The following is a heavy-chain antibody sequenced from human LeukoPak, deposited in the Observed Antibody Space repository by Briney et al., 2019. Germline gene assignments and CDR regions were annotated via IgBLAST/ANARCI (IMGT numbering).Heavy chain of an antibody. J-gene: IGHJ4*02. CDR1: GFTFSTYW. D-gene: IGHD3-22*01. Sequence: GGSLRLSCAASGFTFSTYWMSWVRQAPGKGLEWVANIKQDGSEKYYVDSVKGRFTISRDNAKNSLYLQMNSLRAEDTAVYYCARETSITMIVVVITTAGYFDYWGQGTLVTVSS. V-gene: IGHV3-7*01. CDR2: IKQDGSEK. CDR3: ARETSITMIVVVITTAGYFDY.